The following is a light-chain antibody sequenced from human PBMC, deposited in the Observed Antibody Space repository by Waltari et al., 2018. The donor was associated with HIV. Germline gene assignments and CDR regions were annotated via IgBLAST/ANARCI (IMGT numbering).Light chain of an antibody. Sequence: DIQMTQSPSTLSASVGDRVTISCRASRSLSGWLAWYQQKPGRAPKLLIFQTSNLQNGVPSRFSGSVSGTEFTLTISSLQPDDFATYYCQEYASFSRTFGKGTKVEVK. V-gene: IGKV1-5*03. CDR1: RSLSGW. J-gene: IGKJ1*01. CDR3: QEYASFSRT. CDR2: QTS.